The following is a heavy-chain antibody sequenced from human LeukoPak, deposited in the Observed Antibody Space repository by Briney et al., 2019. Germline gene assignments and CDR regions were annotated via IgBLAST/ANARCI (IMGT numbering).Heavy chain of an antibody. CDR3: AKQLAQFDY. Sequence: GGSLRLSCAASGFTFSSYEMNWVRQAPGKGLEWVPYISSSGNTIYYADSVKGRFTISRDNAKNSLYLQMNSLRAEDTAVYYCAKQLAQFDYWGQGTLVTVSS. J-gene: IGHJ4*02. CDR1: GFTFSSYE. D-gene: IGHD6-13*01. V-gene: IGHV3-48*03. CDR2: ISSSGNTI.